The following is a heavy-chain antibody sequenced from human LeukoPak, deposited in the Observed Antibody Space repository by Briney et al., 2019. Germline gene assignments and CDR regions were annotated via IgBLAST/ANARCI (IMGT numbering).Heavy chain of an antibody. CDR3: VVEVVVAGNRIDY. J-gene: IGHJ4*02. CDR2: IGRDSGTM. Sequence: GGSLRLSCAASGFISSDSNMNWVRQTPRKGLEWISYIGRDSGTMYADSVKGRFTIARANTRKSLFLHLNGLRGEDTGVYHCVVEVVVAGNRIDYWGQGTLVTVSS. CDR1: GFISSDSN. D-gene: IGHD2-21*01. V-gene: IGHV3-48*04.